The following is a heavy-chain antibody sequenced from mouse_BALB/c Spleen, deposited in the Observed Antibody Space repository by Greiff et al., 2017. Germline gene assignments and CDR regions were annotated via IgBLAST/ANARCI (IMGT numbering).Heavy chain of an antibody. CDR3: ARGLDY. CDR1: GFTFSSYG. V-gene: IGHV5-6*01. CDR2: ISSGGSYT. J-gene: IGHJ2*01. Sequence: EVQLVESGGDLVKPGGSLKLSCAASGFTFSSYGMSWVRQTPDKRLEWVATISSGGSYTYYPDSVKGRFTISRDNAKNTLYLQMSSLKSEDTAMYYCARGLDYGGQGTTLTVAS. D-gene: IGHD3-3*01.